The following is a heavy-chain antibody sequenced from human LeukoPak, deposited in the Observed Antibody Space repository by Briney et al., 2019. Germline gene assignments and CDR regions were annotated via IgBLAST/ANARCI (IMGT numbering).Heavy chain of an antibody. D-gene: IGHD3-22*01. J-gene: IGHJ4*02. V-gene: IGHV4-39*07. Sequence: PSETLSLTCTGSGGSISSRYYYWRGVRPPPGKGLEWVGSIYDSGSTNYNPSLKSRVTISVDTSKNQFSLKLSSVTAADTAVYYCASLDSSGYYYDYFDYWGQGALVTVSS. CDR3: ASLDSSGYYYDYFDY. CDR1: GGSISSRYYY. CDR2: IYDSGST.